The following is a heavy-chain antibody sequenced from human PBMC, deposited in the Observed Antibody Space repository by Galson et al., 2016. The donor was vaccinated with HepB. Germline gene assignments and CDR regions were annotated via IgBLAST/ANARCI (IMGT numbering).Heavy chain of an antibody. D-gene: IGHD6-19*01. Sequence: SLRLSCAASGFDFSTYWMSWVRQAPGKGLEWVASIKQDGRDRYYVDSVTGRFTISRDNAKNSLYLHMNSLRAEDTAVYYCARDRSGYNSGWYDSGLDYWGQGTLVTVSS. CDR1: GFDFSTYW. CDR3: ARDRSGYNSGWYDSGLDY. CDR2: IKQDGRDR. J-gene: IGHJ4*02. V-gene: IGHV3-7*03.